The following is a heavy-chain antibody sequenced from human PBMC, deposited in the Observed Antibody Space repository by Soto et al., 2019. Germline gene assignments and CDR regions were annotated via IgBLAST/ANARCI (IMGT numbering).Heavy chain of an antibody. Sequence: PGESLKISCKGSGYSFTRYWIGWVRQMPGKGLEWMGIIYPGDSDTRHSPSFQGQVTISADKSISTAYLQWSSLKASDTAMYYCARTSSSTIDDAFDIWGQRTMVTVSS. CDR1: GYSFTRYW. D-gene: IGHD2-2*01. J-gene: IGHJ3*02. V-gene: IGHV5-51*01. CDR3: ARTSSSTIDDAFDI. CDR2: IYPGDSDT.